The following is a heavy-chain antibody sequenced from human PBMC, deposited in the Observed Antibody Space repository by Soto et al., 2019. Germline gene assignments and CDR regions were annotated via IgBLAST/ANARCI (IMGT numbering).Heavy chain of an antibody. CDR3: AREEAVAAYYYYGMDV. CDR1: GFTFSSYS. CDR2: ISSSSSYI. D-gene: IGHD6-19*01. V-gene: IGHV3-21*01. Sequence: EVQLVESGGGLVKPGGSLRLSCAASGFTFSSYSMNWVRQAPGKGLEWVSSISSSSSYIYYADSVKGRFTISRDNAKNSLYLQMNRLRAEDSAVYYCAREEAVAAYYYYGMDVWGQGTTVTVSS. J-gene: IGHJ6*02.